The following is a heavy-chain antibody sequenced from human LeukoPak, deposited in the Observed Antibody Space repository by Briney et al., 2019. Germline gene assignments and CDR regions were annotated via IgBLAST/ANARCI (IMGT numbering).Heavy chain of an antibody. D-gene: IGHD1-7*01. J-gene: IGHJ4*02. CDR2: INEDGSEL. V-gene: IGHV3-7*03. CDR1: GFTFNIYW. CDR3: AKDGKTRNWNYFQAKPVY. Sequence: GGSLRLSCEISGFTFNIYWMTWVRQAPGKGLEWVANINEDGSELYYADSVKGRFTISRDNAKNSLYLQMNSLRAEDTAVYYCAKDGKTRNWNYFQAKPVYWGQGTLVTVSS.